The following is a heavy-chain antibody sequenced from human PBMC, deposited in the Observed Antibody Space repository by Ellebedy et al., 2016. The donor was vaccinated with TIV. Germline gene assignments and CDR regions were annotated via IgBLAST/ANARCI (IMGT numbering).Heavy chain of an antibody. CDR3: ARSGFYGGVPDT. J-gene: IGHJ5*02. D-gene: IGHD3-10*01. CDR2: IYYTGTT. CDR1: GDSITRYS. V-gene: IGHV4-59*01. Sequence: MPSETLSLTCSVSGDSITRYSWNWIRQPPGKGLEWIGYIYYTGTTNYNPSLKSRVTISVDTSKNQFSLNLISVSAADTALYYCARSGFYGGVPDTWGQGNLVNVS.